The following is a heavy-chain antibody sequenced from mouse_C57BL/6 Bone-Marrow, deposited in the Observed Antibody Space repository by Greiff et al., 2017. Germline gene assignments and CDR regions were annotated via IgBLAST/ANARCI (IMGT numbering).Heavy chain of an antibody. Sequence: VQLQQPGAELVMPGASVKLSCKASGYTFTSYWMHWVKQRPGQGLEWIGEIDPSDSDTNYNQKFKGKATLTVDKSSSTAYMQLSSLTSEDSAVYYCAMGDGKGFDYWGQGTTLTVSS. CDR2: IDPSDSDT. V-gene: IGHV1-69*01. CDR3: AMGDGKGFDY. CDR1: GYTFTSYW. J-gene: IGHJ2*01. D-gene: IGHD1-1*01.